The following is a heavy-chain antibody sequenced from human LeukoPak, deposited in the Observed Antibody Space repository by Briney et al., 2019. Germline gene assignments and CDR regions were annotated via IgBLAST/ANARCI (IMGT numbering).Heavy chain of an antibody. Sequence: PGGSLRLSCAASGFIFSGYEMNWVRQAPGKGLVWVSRINTDGSSTSYADSVKGRFTISRDNAKNTLYLQMNSLRAEDTAVYYCARLSASYGAPNWFDPWGQGTLVTVSS. V-gene: IGHV3-74*01. J-gene: IGHJ5*02. CDR3: ARLSASYGAPNWFDP. CDR2: INTDGSST. CDR1: GFIFSGYE. D-gene: IGHD4-17*01.